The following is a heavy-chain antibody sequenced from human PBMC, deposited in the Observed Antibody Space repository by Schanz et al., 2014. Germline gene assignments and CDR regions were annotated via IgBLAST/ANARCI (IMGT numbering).Heavy chain of an antibody. Sequence: VASGGGLVQPGGSLRLSCVASGFNVSKSYVSWVRQAPGKGLEWVSLIYKSGSAFYADSVKGRLTISRDNSKNTVYLQMNSLRVEDTAVYYCARQPGRITVSGVVSNWFDPWGQGTLXTVSS. J-gene: IGHJ5*02. CDR2: IYKSGSA. D-gene: IGHD3-3*01. V-gene: IGHV3-66*04. CDR1: GFNVSKSY. CDR3: ARQPGRITVSGVVSNWFDP.